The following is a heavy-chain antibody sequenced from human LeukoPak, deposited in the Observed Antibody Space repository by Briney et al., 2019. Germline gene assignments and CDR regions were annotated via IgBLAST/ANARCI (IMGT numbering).Heavy chain of an antibody. V-gene: IGHV4-39*07. Sequence: SETLSLTCTVSGGSISSSSYYWDWIRQPPGKGLEWIGSIYYSGSTYYNPSLKSRLTMSVDKSKNQFSLKLSSVTAADTAVYLCAREIFSGTYGDGKYFDLWGRGTLVTVSS. CDR1: GGSISSSSYY. CDR3: AREIFSGTYGDGKYFDL. D-gene: IGHD1-26*01. CDR2: IYYSGST. J-gene: IGHJ2*01.